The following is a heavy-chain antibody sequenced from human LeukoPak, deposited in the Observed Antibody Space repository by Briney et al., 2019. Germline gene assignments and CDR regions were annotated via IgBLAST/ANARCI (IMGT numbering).Heavy chain of an antibody. V-gene: IGHV1-18*01. CDR3: ARDWDYSSSSDCFDY. Sequence: ASVKGSCKASGDTFTNYGISWVRQAPGQGLEWMGWISAYNGDTNYAQKVQGRVTMTTDTSTSTAYMELRSLRSDDTAVYYCARDWDYSSSSDCFDYWGQGTLVTVSS. CDR1: GDTFTNYG. J-gene: IGHJ4*02. CDR2: ISAYNGDT. D-gene: IGHD6-6*01.